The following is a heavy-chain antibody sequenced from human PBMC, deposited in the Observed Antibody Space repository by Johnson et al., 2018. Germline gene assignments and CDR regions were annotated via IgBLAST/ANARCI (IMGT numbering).Heavy chain of an antibody. CDR3: AKARGVPAADLVECFQH. CDR2: ISYDGSNK. D-gene: IGHD2-2*01. Sequence: QVQLVQSGGGVVQPGRSLRLSCAASGFTFSAYGIHWVRQAPGKGLKWVAVISYDGSNKYFADSVKGRFTISRDTSKNTLYLQMNSLRAEDTAVHYCAKARGVPAADLVECFQHWGQGTLVTVSS. CDR1: GFTFSAYG. J-gene: IGHJ1*01. V-gene: IGHV3-30*18.